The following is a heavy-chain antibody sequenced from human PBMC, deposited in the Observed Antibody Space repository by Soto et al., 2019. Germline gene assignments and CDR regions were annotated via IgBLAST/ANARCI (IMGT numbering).Heavy chain of an antibody. J-gene: IGHJ5*02. CDR1: GGSISSSSYY. V-gene: IGHV4-39*01. CDR2: IYYSGST. CDR3: ARQRVVAALAASFDP. Sequence: SETLSLTCTVSGGSISSSSYYWGWIRQPPGKGLEWIGSIYYSGSTYYNPSLKSRVTISVDTSKNQFSLKLSSVTAADTAVYYCARQRVVAALAASFDPWGEGTRVTV. D-gene: IGHD2-15*01.